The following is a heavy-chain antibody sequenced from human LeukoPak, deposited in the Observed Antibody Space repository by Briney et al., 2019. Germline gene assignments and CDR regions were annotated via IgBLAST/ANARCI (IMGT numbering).Heavy chain of an antibody. CDR3: AIGSKPNLWFGEPFDH. CDR2: IHPNIGGV. CDR1: GYTFTDYF. Sequence: PVASVKVSCEASGYTFTDYFLHWVRQAPGQGLEWMGWIHPNIGGVNYAQKFQGRVTMTTDTSVSTVYLELSRLTSDDTAIFYCAIGSKPNLWFGEPFDHWGLGTLVTVSS. D-gene: IGHD3-10*01. V-gene: IGHV1-2*02. J-gene: IGHJ4*02.